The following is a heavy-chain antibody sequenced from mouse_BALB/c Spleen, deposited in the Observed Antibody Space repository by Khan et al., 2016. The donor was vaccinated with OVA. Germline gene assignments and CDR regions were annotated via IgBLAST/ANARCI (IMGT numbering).Heavy chain of an antibody. CDR1: GFTFSTYG. D-gene: IGHD1-1*02. CDR2: ISTGGTYT. CDR3: ARIAYYYNSGGFAY. Sequence: EVELVESGGDLVKPGGSLQLSCATSGFTFSTYGMSWVRQTPDKRLEWVATISTGGTYTYYPDSVKGRFTISRDNAKNTLYLQLSSLKSEDTAIYYCARIAYYYNSGGFAYWGQGTLVTVSA. V-gene: IGHV5-6*01. J-gene: IGHJ3*01.